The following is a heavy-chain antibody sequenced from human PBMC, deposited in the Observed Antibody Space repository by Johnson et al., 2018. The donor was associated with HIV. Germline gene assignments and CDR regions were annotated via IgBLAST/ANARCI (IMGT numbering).Heavy chain of an antibody. CDR2: IKQDGGEK. CDR3: AKASVRAARPKGGNAFDI. CDR1: GFTFSSYG. J-gene: IGHJ3*02. Sequence: VQLVESGGGVVQPGRSLRLSCAASGFTFSSYGMHWVRQAPGKGLEWVATIKQDGGEKYYVDSVKGRFTISRDNAENSLYLQMNSLRTEDTALYYCAKASVRAARPKGGNAFDIWGQGTMVTVSS. D-gene: IGHD6-6*01. V-gene: IGHV3-7*05.